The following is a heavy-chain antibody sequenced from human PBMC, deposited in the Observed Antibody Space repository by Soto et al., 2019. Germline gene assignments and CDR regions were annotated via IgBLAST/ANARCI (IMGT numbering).Heavy chain of an antibody. CDR3: ARAGYYGSGKYYFDY. V-gene: IGHV3-30*19. J-gene: IGHJ4*02. CDR2: IWYDGSNK. Sequence: QVQLVESGGGVVQPGRSLRLSCAASGFTFSSYGMHWVRQAPGKGLEWVAVIWYDGSNKYYADSVKGRFTISRDNSKNTLYLQMNSLRAEDTAVYYCARAGYYGSGKYYFDYWGQGTLVTVSS. CDR1: GFTFSSYG. D-gene: IGHD3-10*01.